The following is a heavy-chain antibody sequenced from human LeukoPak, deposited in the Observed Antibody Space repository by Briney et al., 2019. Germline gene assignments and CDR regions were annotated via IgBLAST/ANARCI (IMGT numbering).Heavy chain of an antibody. Sequence: ASVKVSRKASGYTLTAYYIYWVRQAPGQGLEWMGRINPNSGGTDYAQNFQGRVTMTGDTSISTAYMELSRLRSDDTAVYYCARGYCSGGTCYLVENWLDPWGQGTLVTVSS. CDR1: GYTLTAYY. D-gene: IGHD2-15*01. CDR2: INPNSGGT. CDR3: ARGYCSGGTCYLVENWLDP. V-gene: IGHV1-2*06. J-gene: IGHJ5*02.